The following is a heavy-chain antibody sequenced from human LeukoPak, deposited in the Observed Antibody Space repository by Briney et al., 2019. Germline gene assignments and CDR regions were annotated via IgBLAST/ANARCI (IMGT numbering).Heavy chain of an antibody. CDR1: GGSFGTYY. J-gene: IGHJ3*02. D-gene: IGHD4-23*01. V-gene: IGHV4-59*01. CDR3: AGGYSAGAFDI. CDR2: IYYSGST. Sequence: SETLSLTCAVYGGSFGTYYWSWIRQPPGKGLEWIGYIYYSGSTNYNPSLKSRVTISVDTSKNQFSLKLSSVTAADTAVYYCAGGYSAGAFDIWGQGTMVTVSS.